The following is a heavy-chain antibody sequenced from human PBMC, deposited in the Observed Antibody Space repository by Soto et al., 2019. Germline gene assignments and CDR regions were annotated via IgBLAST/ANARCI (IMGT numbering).Heavy chain of an antibody. CDR3: ARHRYCAGGACHRFDC. CDR2: IYYSGST. V-gene: IGHV4-39*01. Sequence: NPSETLSLTCTVSGGSISSSNYYWGWIRQPPGKGLEWIGSIYYSGSTYYNPSLKSRVTISVDTSKNQFSLNLNSVTAADTAVYYCARHRYCAGGACHRFDCWGQGTLVTVSS. CDR1: GGSISSSNYY. D-gene: IGHD2-8*02. J-gene: IGHJ4*02.